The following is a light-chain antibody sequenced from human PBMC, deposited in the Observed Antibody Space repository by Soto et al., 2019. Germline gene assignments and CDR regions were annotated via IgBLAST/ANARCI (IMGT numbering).Light chain of an antibody. V-gene: IGLV2-8*01. Sequence: QSVLTQPPSASGSPGQSVTISCTGTSSVVGGYNYVSWYQQHPGKAPKLMISEVNKRPSGVPDRFSGSKSGNTASLTVSGLQAEDDADYYCCSYAGSNNLVFGGGTQLTVL. CDR1: SSVVGGYNY. CDR3: CSYAGSNNLV. CDR2: EVN. J-gene: IGLJ2*01.